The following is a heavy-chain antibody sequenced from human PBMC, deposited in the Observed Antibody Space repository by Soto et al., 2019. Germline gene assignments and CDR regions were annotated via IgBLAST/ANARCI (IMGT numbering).Heavy chain of an antibody. CDR2: VSTNDDRT. J-gene: IGHJ4*02. V-gene: IGHV1-18*01. CDR3: ARELNTESSAYYSFAF. D-gene: IGHD3-22*01. Sequence: QVQMVQSGPEVKMPGASVKVSCKTSGYTFTAYGLACLRQAPGQRPEWMGWVSTNDDRTNYARTFQGRVTMTTDRSTTTTSMELRSLGTDDTAVYYCARELNTESSAYYSFAFWGQGTLVTVSS. CDR1: GYTFTAYG.